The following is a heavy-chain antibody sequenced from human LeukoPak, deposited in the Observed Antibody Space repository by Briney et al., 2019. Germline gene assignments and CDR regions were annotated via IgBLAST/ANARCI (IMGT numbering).Heavy chain of an antibody. V-gene: IGHV3-23*01. CDR1: GFTFSSYA. CDR2: ISGSGGST. J-gene: IGHJ6*03. Sequence: PGGSLRLSCAASGFTFSSYAMSRVRQAPGKGLEWVSAISGSGGSTYYADSVKGRFTISRDNSKNTLYLQMNSLRAEDTAVYYCAKGGVVVPAAIAFLWNYYYYMDVWGKGTTVTVSS. CDR3: AKGGVVVPAAIAFLWNYYYYMDV. D-gene: IGHD2-2*02.